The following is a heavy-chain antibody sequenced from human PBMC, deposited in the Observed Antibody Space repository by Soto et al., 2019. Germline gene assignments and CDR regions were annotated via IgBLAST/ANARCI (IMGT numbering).Heavy chain of an antibody. CDR2: ISYDGSNK. CDR3: AKERYCSSTSCYMGGSGGIDY. J-gene: IGHJ4*02. V-gene: IGHV3-30*18. D-gene: IGHD2-2*02. CDR1: GFTFSSYG. Sequence: QVQLVESGGGVVQPGRSLRLSCAASGFTFSSYGMHWVRQAPGKGLEWVAVISYDGSNKYYADSVKGRFTISRDNSKNTRYLQMNSLRAEDTAVYYCAKERYCSSTSCYMGGSGGIDYWGQGTLVTVSS.